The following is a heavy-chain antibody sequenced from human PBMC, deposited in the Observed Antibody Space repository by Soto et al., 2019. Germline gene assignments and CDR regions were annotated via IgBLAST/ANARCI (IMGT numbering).Heavy chain of an antibody. CDR1: GFTFSSYW. J-gene: IGHJ5*02. D-gene: IGHD6-13*01. Sequence: GGSLRLSCAASGFTFSSYWMSWVRQAPGKGLEWVANIKQDGSEKYYVDSVKGRFTISRDNAKNSLYLQMNSLRAEDTAVYYCARDAQIAAAGTNWFDPWGQGTLVTVSS. CDR2: IKQDGSEK. CDR3: ARDAQIAAAGTNWFDP. V-gene: IGHV3-7*01.